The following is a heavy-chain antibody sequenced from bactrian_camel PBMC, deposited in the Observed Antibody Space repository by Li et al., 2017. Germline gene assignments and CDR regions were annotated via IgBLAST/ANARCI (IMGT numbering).Heavy chain of an antibody. CDR1: GYNSDTFS. D-gene: IGHD1*01. CDR2: LDSDGTT. J-gene: IGHJ6*01. V-gene: IGHV3S53*01. Sequence: VQLVESGGGSFQAGGSLTLTCVIRGYNSDTFSMGWFRQGLGMQREGVAALDSDGTTSVADSLRGRVTISLSNTKDVLNLRMFFLEPEDTAIYSCALGRKPLRSHDGLMMLDFDYYGLGTQVTVS. CDR3: ALGRKPLRSHDGLMMLDFDY.